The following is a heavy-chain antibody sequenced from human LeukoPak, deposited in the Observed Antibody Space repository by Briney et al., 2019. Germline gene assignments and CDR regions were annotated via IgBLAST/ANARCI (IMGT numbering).Heavy chain of an antibody. CDR2: IYYSGST. D-gene: IGHD6-19*01. J-gene: IGHJ4*02. Sequence: SETLSLTCIVSGGSISSSSYYWGWIRQAPGKGLEWIGSIYYSGSTYYNTSLKSRVPISVDTSKNQFSLRLNSVTAADTAVYYCAGYNSGWKGDILKFDYWGQGTLVTVSS. V-gene: IGHV4-39*07. CDR1: GGSISSSSYY. CDR3: AGYNSGWKGDILKFDY.